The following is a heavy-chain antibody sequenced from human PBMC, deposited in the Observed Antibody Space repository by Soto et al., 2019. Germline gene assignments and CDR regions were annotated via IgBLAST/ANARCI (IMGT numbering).Heavy chain of an antibody. CDR1: GYSFTSYW. V-gene: IGHV5-51*01. D-gene: IGHD2-8*01. J-gene: IGHJ4*02. CDR2: IYPGDSDT. Sequence: PGESLKISCKGSGYSFTSYWIGWVRQMPGKGLEWMGIIYPGDSDTRYSPSFQGQVTISADKSISTAYLQWSSLKTEDTAVYYCTKLMVYAIPPDYWGQGTLVTVSS. CDR3: TKLMVYAIPPDY.